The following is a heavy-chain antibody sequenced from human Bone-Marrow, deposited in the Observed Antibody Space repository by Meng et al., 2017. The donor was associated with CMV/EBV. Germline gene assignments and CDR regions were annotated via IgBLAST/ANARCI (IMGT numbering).Heavy chain of an antibody. CDR1: GFTFSSYA. CDR3: ARSNYDVWSGYPDPED. Sequence: GESLKISCEASGFTFSSYAMGWVRQAPGKGLEWVSAISGHGGSTYYADSVKGRFTISRDNSKNTLYLQMNSLRAEDTAVYYCARSNYDVWSGYPDPEDWGQGTPVTVSS. V-gene: IGHV3-23*01. J-gene: IGHJ4*02. CDR2: ISGHGGST. D-gene: IGHD3-3*01.